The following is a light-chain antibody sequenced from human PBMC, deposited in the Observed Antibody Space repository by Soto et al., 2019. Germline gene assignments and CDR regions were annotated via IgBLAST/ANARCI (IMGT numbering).Light chain of an antibody. CDR2: DAS. CDR3: QQYNSYSRT. V-gene: IGKV1-5*01. J-gene: IGKJ1*01. CDR1: QSISSW. Sequence: DIQMTQSPSTLSASVGDRDTITCRASQSISSWLAWYQQKPGKAPKLLIYDASSLEGGVPSRFSGSGSGTEFTLTISSLQPDDFATYDCQQYNSYSRTFGQGTKVDIK.